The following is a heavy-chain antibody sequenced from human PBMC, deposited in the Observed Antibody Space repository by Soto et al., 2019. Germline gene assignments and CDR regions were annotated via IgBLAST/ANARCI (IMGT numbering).Heavy chain of an antibody. V-gene: IGHV1-18*01. J-gene: IGHJ3*02. D-gene: IGHD3-22*01. CDR1: GYTFTSYG. CDR2: ISAYNGNT. CDR3: ARSTMIVVVPNAFDI. Sequence: ASVKVSCKASGYTFTSYGISWVRQAPGQGLEWMGWISAYNGNTNYAQKLQGRVTMTTVTSTSTAYMELRSLRSDDTAVYYCARSTMIVVVPNAFDIWGQGTMVTVSS.